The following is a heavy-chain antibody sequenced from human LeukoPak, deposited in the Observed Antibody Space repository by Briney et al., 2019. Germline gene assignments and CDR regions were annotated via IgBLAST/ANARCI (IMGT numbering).Heavy chain of an antibody. Sequence: ASVKVSCKTSGLTFSGYFMHWVRQAPGQGLEWMGWINPNSGGTNYARKFQGRVTMTRDTSISTAYMELSRLRSDDTAVYYCARGKVVAGFFDYWGQGNLVTVSS. CDR3: ARGKVVAGFFDY. V-gene: IGHV1-2*02. D-gene: IGHD6-19*01. J-gene: IGHJ4*02. CDR1: GLTFSGYF. CDR2: INPNSGGT.